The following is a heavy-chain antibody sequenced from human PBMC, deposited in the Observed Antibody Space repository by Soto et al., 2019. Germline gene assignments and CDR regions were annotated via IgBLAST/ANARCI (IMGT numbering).Heavy chain of an antibody. CDR1: GDSISVGYY. J-gene: IGHJ6*02. CDR3: ARDRGSYGMDV. CDR2: VSPSGTT. Sequence: QVQLQEWGPGLVKPSQTLSLTCTVSGDSISVGYYWSWIRQHPGKGLEWIGYVSPSGTTYYNPSLKSRVSISKDTSKNQFSLEVSSVTAADTAVYYCARDRGSYGMDVWGQGTTVTVSS. V-gene: IGHV4-31*03.